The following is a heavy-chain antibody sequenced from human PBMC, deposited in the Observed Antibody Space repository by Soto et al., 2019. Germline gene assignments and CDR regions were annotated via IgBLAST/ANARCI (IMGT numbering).Heavy chain of an antibody. Sequence: EVQLVESGGGLVQPGGSLRLSCAASGFTFSSYSMNWVRQAPGKGLEWISYISSSGSSKYYADSVKGRFTISRDNAQNSRYLQMNSLRAEDTAVYYCARDWTYAFDIWGQGTMVTVSS. V-gene: IGHV3-48*01. CDR2: ISSSGSSK. J-gene: IGHJ3*02. CDR1: GFTFSSYS. CDR3: ARDWTYAFDI. D-gene: IGHD3-3*01.